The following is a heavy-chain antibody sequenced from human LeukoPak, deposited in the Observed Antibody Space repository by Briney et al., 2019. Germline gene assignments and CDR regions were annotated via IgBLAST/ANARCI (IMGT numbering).Heavy chain of an antibody. Sequence: ASVKVSCKASGYTFTSYGISWVRQAPGQGLEWMGWMSNYNGNTYYGQKVQGRVTMTTDTSTSTAYMELRSLRSDDTAVYYCARDRQALAVAGSPEDYWGQGTLVTVSS. CDR3: ARDRQALAVAGSPEDY. V-gene: IGHV1-18*01. J-gene: IGHJ4*02. D-gene: IGHD6-19*01. CDR2: MSNYNGNT. CDR1: GYTFTSYG.